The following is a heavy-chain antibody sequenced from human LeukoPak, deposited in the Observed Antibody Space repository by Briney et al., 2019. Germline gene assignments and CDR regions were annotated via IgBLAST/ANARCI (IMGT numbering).Heavy chain of an antibody. V-gene: IGHV4-4*07. Sequence: SETLSLTCSVSGGSINNYYWSWIRQPAGKGLEWIGRIYSSGSLTYYPSDYNPSLTSRVTMSLDTSNNQFSLKLTSVTAADTAICFCARGFGSATYESFDYWGRGTLVTVSS. CDR1: GGSINNYY. J-gene: IGHJ4*02. CDR2: IYSSGSLTYYPS. CDR3: ARGFGSATYESFDY. D-gene: IGHD3-10*01.